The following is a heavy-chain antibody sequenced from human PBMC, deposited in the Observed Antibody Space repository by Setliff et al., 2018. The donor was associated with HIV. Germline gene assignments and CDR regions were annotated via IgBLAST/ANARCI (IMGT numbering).Heavy chain of an antibody. Sequence: PSETLSLTCAVYGQSISGYYWSWIRQTPGKGLEWIGEINHGGDTIYNPSLKSRVTISVGSSYNHFSLKLSSVTAADTGVYYCASRRGIEFYFDIWGQGTPVTVSS. D-gene: IGHD3-10*01. CDR1: GQSISGYY. CDR3: ASRRGIEFYFDI. V-gene: IGHV4-34*01. CDR2: INHGGDT. J-gene: IGHJ4*02.